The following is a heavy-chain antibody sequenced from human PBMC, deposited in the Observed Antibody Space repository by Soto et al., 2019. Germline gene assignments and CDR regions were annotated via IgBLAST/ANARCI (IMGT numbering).Heavy chain of an antibody. CDR1: GFRFSSYG. J-gene: IGHJ6*03. CDR3: ARGCSGGSCSPPYYYYYMDV. D-gene: IGHD2-15*01. Sequence: ESGGGVVQPGRSLRLSCAASGFRFSSYGMYWVRQAPGKGLEWVAVILYDGSNKYYSESVKGRFTISRDNSKNTLYLQMNSLRAEDTAVYYCARGCSGGSCSPPYYYYYMDVWGKGTTVTVSS. CDR2: ILYDGSNK. V-gene: IGHV3-33*01.